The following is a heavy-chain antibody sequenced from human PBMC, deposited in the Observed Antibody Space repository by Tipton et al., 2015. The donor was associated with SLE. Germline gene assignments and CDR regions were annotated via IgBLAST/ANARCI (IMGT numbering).Heavy chain of an antibody. CDR3: ARGRELGRDDAFDT. J-gene: IGHJ3*02. CDR2: INHSGST. V-gene: IGHV4-34*01. Sequence: LRLSCAVYGGSFSGYYWSWIRQPPGKGLEWIGEINHSGSTNYNPSLKSRVTISVDTSKNQFSLKLSSVTAADTAVYYCARGRELGRDDAFDTWGQGTMVTVSS. D-gene: IGHD1-1*01. CDR1: GGSFSGYY.